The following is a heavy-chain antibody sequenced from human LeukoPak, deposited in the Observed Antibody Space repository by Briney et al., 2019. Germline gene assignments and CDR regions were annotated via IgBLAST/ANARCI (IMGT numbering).Heavy chain of an antibody. CDR2: ISGSGDRT. D-gene: IGHD6-19*01. J-gene: IGHJ4*02. V-gene: IGHV3-23*01. Sequence: GGSLRLSCAASGFTFSSYWMSWVRQAPGKGLQWVSAISGSGDRTYYADSVKGRFTVSRDNSKNTLYLQMNSLRAEDTAVYYCAKGGGWLYYLDYWGQGTLVTVSS. CDR1: GFTFSSYW. CDR3: AKGGGWLYYLDY.